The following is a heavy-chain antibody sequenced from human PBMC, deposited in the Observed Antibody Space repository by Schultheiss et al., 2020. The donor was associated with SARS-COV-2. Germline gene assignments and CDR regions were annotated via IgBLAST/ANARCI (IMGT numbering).Heavy chain of an antibody. V-gene: IGHV1-2*04. D-gene: IGHD6-19*01. CDR3: ARPRVAGFDAFDI. Sequence: GGSLRLSCKGSGYSFTSYWIGWVRQMPGKGLEWMGWINPNSGGTNYAQKFQGWVTMTRDTSISTAYMELSRLRSDDTAVYYCARPRVAGFDAFDIWGQGTMVTVSS. CDR1: GYSFTSYW. CDR2: INPNSGGT. J-gene: IGHJ3*02.